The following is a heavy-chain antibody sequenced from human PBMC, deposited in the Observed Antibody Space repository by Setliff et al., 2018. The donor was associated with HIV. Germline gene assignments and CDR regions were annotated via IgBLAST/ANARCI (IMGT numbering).Heavy chain of an antibody. CDR3: ARVRRSIVVVPAALMDV. Sequence: PSETLSLTCAVYGGSFSGYYWSWIRQPPGKGLEWIGEINPSGSTNYNPSLKSRVTISVDTSKNQFSLKLSSVTAADTAVYYCARVRRSIVVVPAALMDVWGKGTTVTVSS. CDR1: GGSFSGYY. V-gene: IGHV4-34*01. D-gene: IGHD2-2*01. CDR2: INPSGST. J-gene: IGHJ6*03.